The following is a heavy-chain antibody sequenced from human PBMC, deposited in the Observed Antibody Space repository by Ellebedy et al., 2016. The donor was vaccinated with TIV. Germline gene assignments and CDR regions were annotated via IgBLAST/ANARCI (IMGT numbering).Heavy chain of an antibody. D-gene: IGHD6-13*01. Sequence: GESLKISXAASGFTFSSYAMSWVRQAPGKGLEWVGRIKSKTDGGTTDYAAPVKGRFTISRDDSKNTLYLQMNSLKTEDTAVYYCTTQPGIAAAGISEPDLVYWGQGTLVTVSS. CDR2: IKSKTDGGTT. CDR1: GFTFSSYA. V-gene: IGHV3-15*01. CDR3: TTQPGIAAAGISEPDLVY. J-gene: IGHJ4*02.